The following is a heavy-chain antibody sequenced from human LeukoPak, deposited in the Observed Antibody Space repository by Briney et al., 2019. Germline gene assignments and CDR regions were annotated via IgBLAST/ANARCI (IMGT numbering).Heavy chain of an antibody. D-gene: IGHD1-26*01. Sequence: PSETLSLTCTVSGGSISSYYWSWIRQPPGKGLEWIGHIYYSGSTNYNPSLKSRVTISVDTSKNQFSPKLTSVTAADTAVYYCARVSGSYWYWGQGTLVTVPS. CDR2: IYYSGST. J-gene: IGHJ4*02. V-gene: IGHV4-59*01. CDR1: GGSISSYY. CDR3: ARVSGSYWY.